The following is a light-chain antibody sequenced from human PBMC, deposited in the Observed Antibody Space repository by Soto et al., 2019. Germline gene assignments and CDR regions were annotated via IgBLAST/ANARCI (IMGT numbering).Light chain of an antibody. CDR3: QQYDNLPA. Sequence: DIQMTQSPSSLSASVGDRVTITCRASQSISSYLNWYQQKPGKAPKLLVYAASNLQSGVPSRFSGSGSGTDFTLTISSLQPEDIATYYCQQYDNLPAFGGGTKVDIK. CDR2: AAS. CDR1: QSISSY. J-gene: IGKJ4*01. V-gene: IGKV1-33*01.